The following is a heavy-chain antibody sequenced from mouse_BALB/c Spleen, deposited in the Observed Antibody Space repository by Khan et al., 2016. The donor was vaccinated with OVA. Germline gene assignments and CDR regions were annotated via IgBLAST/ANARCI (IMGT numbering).Heavy chain of an antibody. V-gene: IGHV2-9*02. J-gene: IGHJ2*01. Sequence: VQLQESGPGLVAPSQSLSITCTVSGFSLTNYGVHWVRQPPGKGLEWLGVIWAGGSTTYNSALMSRLSISKDNSKSQVFLKMNSLQTDDTAMYFCARNREHDYFDYWGQGTTLTVSS. CDR3: ARNREHDYFDY. CDR2: IWAGGST. CDR1: GFSLTNYG.